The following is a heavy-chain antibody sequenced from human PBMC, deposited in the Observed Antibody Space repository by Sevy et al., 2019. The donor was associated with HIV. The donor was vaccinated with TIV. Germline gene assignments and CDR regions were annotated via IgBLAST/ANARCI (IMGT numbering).Heavy chain of an antibody. CDR1: GDSISSRAYY. D-gene: IGHD2-8*01. CDR2: VYYSGNT. CDR3: ARWYCSNNVCYHLHF. J-gene: IGHJ4*02. V-gene: IGHV4-39*01. Sequence: SETLSLTCTVSGDSISSRAYYWGWLRQSPGKGLEWIGSVYYSGNTYYNPSFKSRVTTSVDTSKNQFSLQLTSVTAADTAVYYCARWYCSNNVCYHLHFWGQGTLVTVSS.